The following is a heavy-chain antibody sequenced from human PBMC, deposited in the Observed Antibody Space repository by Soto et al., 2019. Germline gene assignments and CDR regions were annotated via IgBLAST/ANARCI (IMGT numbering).Heavy chain of an antibody. V-gene: IGHV1-8*01. CDR3: AREGVRGMDV. CDR1: GYTFTSSD. J-gene: IGHJ6*02. Sequence: QVQLVQSGAQVKKPGASVKVSCKDSGYTFTSSDFNSVRQATGQRLERMGWIKPNSRNTGYEQKFQRRVTITRNTAISTAYMQLSSLRSVDTSVYYCAREGVRGMDVWGQGTTVTVSS. CDR2: IKPNSRNT. D-gene: IGHD3-16*01.